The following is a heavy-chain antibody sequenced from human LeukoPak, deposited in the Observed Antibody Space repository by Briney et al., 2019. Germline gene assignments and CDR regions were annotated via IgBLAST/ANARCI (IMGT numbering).Heavy chain of an antibody. CDR3: ARTARSYSYDFWSGYSAD. V-gene: IGHV3-7*01. CDR1: GFDFDNYW. CDR2: MNQDGSEQ. J-gene: IGHJ4*02. D-gene: IGHD3-3*01. Sequence: GSLRLSCEASGFDFDNYWMTWVRQAPGKGLEWVANMNQDGSEQYYVDSVKGRFSISRDNAKNSLYLQMSSLRAEDTAVYYCARTARSYSYDFWSGYSADWGQGTLVTVSS.